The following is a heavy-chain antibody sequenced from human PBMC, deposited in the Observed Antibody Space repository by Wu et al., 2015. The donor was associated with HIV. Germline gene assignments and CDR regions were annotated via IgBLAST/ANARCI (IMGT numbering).Heavy chain of an antibody. J-gene: IGHJ6*03. CDR2: IRPDSGAT. Sequence: QVQLVQSGAEVKKPGASVKVSCKASEYTFTNYYVHWVRQAPGQGLEWMGWIRPDSGATHYAEKFQDRVTMTRDASISTAYMQLNRLRSDDTAVYFCARDLGNDFAVRGYYWYMDVWGRGTAITVSS. D-gene: IGHD3/OR15-3a*01. CDR3: ARDLGNDFAVRGYYWYMDV. CDR1: EYTFTNYY. V-gene: IGHV1-2*02.